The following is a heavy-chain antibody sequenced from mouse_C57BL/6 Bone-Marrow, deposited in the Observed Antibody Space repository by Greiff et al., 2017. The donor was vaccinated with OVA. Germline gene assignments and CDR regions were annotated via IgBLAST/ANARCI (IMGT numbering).Heavy chain of an antibody. J-gene: IGHJ2*01. Sequence: VQLQQSGPELVKPGASVKISCKASGYTFTDYYMNWVKQSHGKSLEWIGDINPNNGGTSYNQKFKGKATLTVDKSSSTAYMELRSLTSEDSAVYYCARFGYDEVDYWGQGTTLTVSS. CDR3: ARFGYDEVDY. CDR1: GYTFTDYY. CDR2: INPNNGGT. D-gene: IGHD2-2*01. V-gene: IGHV1-26*01.